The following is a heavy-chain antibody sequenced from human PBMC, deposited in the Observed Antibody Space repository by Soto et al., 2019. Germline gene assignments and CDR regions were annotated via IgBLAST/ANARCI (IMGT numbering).Heavy chain of an antibody. CDR1: GGSVSSGSYF. CDR3: AESYYDSSGFDY. D-gene: IGHD3-22*01. J-gene: IGHJ4*02. V-gene: IGHV4-61*01. CDR2: ISHSGST. Sequence: SETLSLTCTVSGGSVSSGSYFWSWTRQPPGKGLEWIAYISHSGSTNYNPSLRSRVTISVDTSKNQFSLKLSSVTAADTAVYYCAESYYDSSGFDYWGQGTLVTVSS.